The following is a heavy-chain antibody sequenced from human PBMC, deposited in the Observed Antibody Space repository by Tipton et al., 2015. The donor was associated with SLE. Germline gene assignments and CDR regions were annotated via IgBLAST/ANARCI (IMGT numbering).Heavy chain of an antibody. CDR2: IYYSGST. V-gene: IGHV4-39*07. J-gene: IGHJ2*01. CDR1: GGSISSSSYY. D-gene: IGHD2-21*01. CDR3: ASTRLDIVVVWYFDL. Sequence: TLSLTCTVSGGSISSSSYYWGWIRQPPGKGLEWIGSIYYSGSTYYNPSLKSRVTISVDTSKNHFSLKLSSVTAADTAVYYCASTRLDIVVVWYFDLWGRGTLVTVSS.